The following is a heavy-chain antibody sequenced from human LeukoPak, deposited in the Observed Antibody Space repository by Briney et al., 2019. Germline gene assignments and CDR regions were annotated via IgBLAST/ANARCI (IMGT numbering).Heavy chain of an antibody. V-gene: IGHV4-59*08. Sequence: GSLRLSCAASGFTFSDYYMSWIRQAPGKGLEWIGYIYYSGSTNYNPSLKSRVTISVDTSKNQFSLKLSSVTAADTAVYYCARHTEVAAAGTFDYWGQGTLVTVSS. CDR1: GFTFSDYY. CDR3: ARHTEVAAAGTFDY. CDR2: IYYSGST. D-gene: IGHD6-13*01. J-gene: IGHJ4*02.